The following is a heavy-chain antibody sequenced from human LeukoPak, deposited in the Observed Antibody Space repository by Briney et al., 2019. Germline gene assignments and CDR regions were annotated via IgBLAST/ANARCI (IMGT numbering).Heavy chain of an antibody. CDR2: IYNSGST. D-gene: IGHD4-17*01. V-gene: IGHV4-4*07. CDR1: GVSISNFY. CDR3: ARDPGDYSGWFDP. J-gene: IGHJ5*02. Sequence: SETLSLTCTVYGVSISNFYWSWIRQSAGKGLEWIGRIYNSGSTKYNPSLKSRVTTSLDKSKNQFSLKLSSVTAADTAVYYCARDPGDYSGWFDPWGQGTLVTVSS.